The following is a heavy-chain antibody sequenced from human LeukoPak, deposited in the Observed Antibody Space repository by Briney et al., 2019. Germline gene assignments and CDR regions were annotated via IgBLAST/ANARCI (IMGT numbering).Heavy chain of an antibody. CDR1: GGSISSYY. Sequence: PSETLSLTCTVSGGSISSYYWSWIRQPPGKGLEWIGYIYYSGSTNYNPSLKSRVTISVDTSKNQFSLKLSSVTAADTAVYYCARHHSSSWSPYEYFQHWGQGTLVTVSS. D-gene: IGHD6-13*01. V-gene: IGHV4-59*08. CDR3: ARHHSSSWSPYEYFQH. J-gene: IGHJ1*01. CDR2: IYYSGST.